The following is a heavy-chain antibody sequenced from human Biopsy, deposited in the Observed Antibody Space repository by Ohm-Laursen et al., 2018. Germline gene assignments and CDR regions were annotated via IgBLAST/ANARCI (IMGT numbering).Heavy chain of an antibody. J-gene: IGHJ2*01. D-gene: IGHD3-22*01. CDR3: ARDRGYYSDRTVPGYFDL. CDR2: VYYTGST. Sequence: GTLSLTCTVPGDSISSYCWSWIRQPPGKGLQWIGYVYYTGSTDYNPSLQSRVTISVDTSKNHFSLRSRSVTPADTAIYYCARDRGYYSDRTVPGYFDLWGRGTLVTVSS. V-gene: IGHV4-59*01. CDR1: GDSISSYC.